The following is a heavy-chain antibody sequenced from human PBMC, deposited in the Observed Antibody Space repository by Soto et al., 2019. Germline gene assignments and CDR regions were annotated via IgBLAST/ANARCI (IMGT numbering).Heavy chain of an antibody. J-gene: IGHJ4*02. D-gene: IGHD3-10*01. V-gene: IGHV4-30-4*01. CDR1: GGSISSGGAYY. CDR3: ARSPKGLGNFDY. CDR2: IHYRGST. Sequence: QVQLQESGPGLVKPSQTLSLTCAVSGGSISSGGAYYWSWFRQSPGKGLEWIAYIHYRGSTYYNSSLKSRVTMSVDTAKNQFSLKVSSVTAADTAVYYCARSPKGLGNFDYWGQGTLVTVSS.